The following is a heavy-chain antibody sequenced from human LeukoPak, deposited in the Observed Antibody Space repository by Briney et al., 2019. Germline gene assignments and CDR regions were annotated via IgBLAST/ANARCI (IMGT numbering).Heavy chain of an antibody. CDR3: ASGYYYGSGT. V-gene: IGHV4-61*01. CDR2: IYYSGST. CDR1: SGSISTSNYY. D-gene: IGHD3-10*01. J-gene: IGHJ5*02. Sequence: SETLSLTRTVSSGSISTSNYYWSWIRQPPGKGLEWIGYIYYSGSTNYNPSLKSRVTISVDSSKNQFSLKLSSVTAADTAVYYCASGYYYGSGTWGQGTLVTVSS.